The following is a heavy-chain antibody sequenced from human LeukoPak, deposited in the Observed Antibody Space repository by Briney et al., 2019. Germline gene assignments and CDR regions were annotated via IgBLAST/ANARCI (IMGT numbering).Heavy chain of an antibody. V-gene: IGHV3-23*01. CDR1: GFTFSSHG. J-gene: IGHJ6*03. Sequence: GGSLRLSCAASGFTFSSHGMNWVRQAPGKGLEWVSGISPSGGITYYTDSVKGRFTISRDNSKNTLYLQMNSLRAEDTAVYYCAKTQGPKNYYYYYMDVWGKGTTVTISS. CDR3: AKTQGPKNYYYYYMDV. CDR2: ISPSGGIT.